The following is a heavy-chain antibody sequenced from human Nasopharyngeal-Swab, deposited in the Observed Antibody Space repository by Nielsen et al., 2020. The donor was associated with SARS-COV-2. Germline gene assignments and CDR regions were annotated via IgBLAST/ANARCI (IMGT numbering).Heavy chain of an antibody. D-gene: IGHD2-8*01. CDR2: ISGSGGST. CDR3: AKDGNARNYYYGMDV. CDR1: GFTFSSYA. J-gene: IGHJ6*02. Sequence: GESLKISCAASGFTFSSYAMSWVRQAPGKGLDCVSAISGSGGSTYYADSVKGRFTISRDNSKNTLYPQINSLRAEDTAVYYCAKDGNARNYYYGMDVWGQGTTVTVSS. V-gene: IGHV3-23*01.